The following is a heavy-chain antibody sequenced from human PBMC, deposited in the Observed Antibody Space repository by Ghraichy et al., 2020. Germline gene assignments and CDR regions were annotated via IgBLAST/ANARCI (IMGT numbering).Heavy chain of an antibody. CDR3: ARRGYGNAFDI. J-gene: IGHJ3*02. CDR2: VFNSGST. V-gene: IGHV4-39*01. D-gene: IGHD5-12*01. CDR1: GGSISSFTSY. Sequence: ESLNISCTVSGGSISSFTSYWGWIRQPPGKGLEWIGSVFNSGSTYYNSSLKSRVTISVDTSKNQFSLNLSSVTAADTAVYYCARRGYGNAFDIWGQGALVPVSS.